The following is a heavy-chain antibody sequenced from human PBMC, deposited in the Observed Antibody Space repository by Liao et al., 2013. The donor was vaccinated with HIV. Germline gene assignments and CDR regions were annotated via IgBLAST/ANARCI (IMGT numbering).Heavy chain of an antibody. CDR3: AREVPLIAGTTRENWFDP. J-gene: IGHJ5*02. V-gene: IGHV4-61*02. D-gene: IGHD1-7*01. CDR2: ITTRGST. Sequence: QVQLQESGPGLVKPSQTLSLTCTVSGGSVSSGSNFWSWIRQPAGKGLEWIGRITTRGSTNYNASLKSRVTISVETSKNQFSLKLSSVTAADTAVYYCAREVPLIAGTTRENWFDPWGQGTLGHRSPQ. CDR1: GGSVSSGSNF.